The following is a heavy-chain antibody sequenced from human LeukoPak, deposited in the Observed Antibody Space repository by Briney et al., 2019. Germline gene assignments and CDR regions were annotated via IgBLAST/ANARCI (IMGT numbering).Heavy chain of an antibody. Sequence: AGGSLRLSCAASGFTFSSYWMSWVRQAPGKGLEWVANIKQDGSEKYYVDSVKGRFTISRDNAKNSLYLQMNSLRAEDTAVYYCARDHHGSGSIWGRVYYYMDVWGKGTTATVSS. CDR1: GFTFSSYW. J-gene: IGHJ6*03. D-gene: IGHD3-10*01. CDR2: IKQDGSEK. V-gene: IGHV3-7*01. CDR3: ARDHHGSGSIWGRVYYYMDV.